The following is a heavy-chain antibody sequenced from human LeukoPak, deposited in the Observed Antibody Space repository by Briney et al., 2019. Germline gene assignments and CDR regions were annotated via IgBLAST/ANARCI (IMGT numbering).Heavy chain of an antibody. CDR2: ISGSGGGST. Sequence: GGSLRLSCSASGFTFSTYWMHWVRHAPGKGLEWVSAISGSGGGSTYYADSVKGRFTISRDNSKNTLYLQMNSLRAEDTAVYYCAKGNRGLWFGQGGEFDYWGQGTLVTVSS. J-gene: IGHJ4*02. CDR3: AKGNRGLWFGQGGEFDY. CDR1: GFTFSTYW. D-gene: IGHD3-10*01. V-gene: IGHV3-23*01.